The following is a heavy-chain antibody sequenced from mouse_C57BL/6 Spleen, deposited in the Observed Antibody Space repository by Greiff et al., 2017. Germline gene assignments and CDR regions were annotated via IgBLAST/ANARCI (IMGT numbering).Heavy chain of an antibody. V-gene: IGHV14-4*01. CDR3: TPGPYYSNYFDD. CDR1: GFNIKDDY. D-gene: IGHD2-5*01. CDR2: IDPENGDT. J-gene: IGHJ2*01. Sequence: VQLQQSGAELVRPGASVKLSCTASGFNIKDDYMHWVKQRPEQGLEWIGWIDPENGDTEYASKFQGKATITADTSSNTAYLQLSSLTSEDTAVYYCTPGPYYSNYFDDWGQGTTLTVSS.